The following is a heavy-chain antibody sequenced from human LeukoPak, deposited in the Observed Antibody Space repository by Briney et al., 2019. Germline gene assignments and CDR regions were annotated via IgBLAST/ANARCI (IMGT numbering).Heavy chain of an antibody. CDR1: GFTFGSYS. J-gene: IGHJ4*02. V-gene: IGHV3-48*01. CDR2: ISSSSSTI. Sequence: SGGSLRLSCAASGFTFGSYSMNWVRQAPGKGLEWVSYISSSSSTIYYADSVKGRFTISRDNAKNSLYLQMNSLRAEDTAVYYCARSQRRVFILWGQGTLVTVSS. D-gene: IGHD2-2*01. CDR3: ARSQRRVFIL.